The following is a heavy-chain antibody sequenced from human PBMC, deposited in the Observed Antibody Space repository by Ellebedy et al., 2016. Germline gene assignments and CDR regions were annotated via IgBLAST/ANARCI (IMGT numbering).Heavy chain of an antibody. J-gene: IGHJ6*02. V-gene: IGHV4-38-2*02. CDR1: GYSISSGHY. CDR3: ARVKLLWFEDPGSDYYYGMDV. CDR2: IYQSGST. D-gene: IGHD3-10*01. Sequence: SETLSLTXTVSGYSISSGHYWGWIRQPPGKGLEWIGSIYQSGSTYHNPSLQSRVTISVDTSKNHFSLKLSSVTPADTAVYHCARVKLLWFEDPGSDYYYGMDVWGQGTTVTVSS.